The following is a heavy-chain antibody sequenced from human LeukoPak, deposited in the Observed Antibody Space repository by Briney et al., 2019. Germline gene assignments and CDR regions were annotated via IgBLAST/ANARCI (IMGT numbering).Heavy chain of an antibody. Sequence: GGSLRLSCAASGFTFDDYAMHWVRQAPGKGLEWVSGISWNSGSIGYADSEKGRFTISRDNAKNSLYLQMNSLRAGDTALYYCAKSRSSALYYYFDYWGQGTLVTVSS. D-gene: IGHD6-6*01. CDR2: ISWNSGSI. CDR3: AKSRSSALYYYFDY. V-gene: IGHV3-9*01. J-gene: IGHJ4*02. CDR1: GFTFDDYA.